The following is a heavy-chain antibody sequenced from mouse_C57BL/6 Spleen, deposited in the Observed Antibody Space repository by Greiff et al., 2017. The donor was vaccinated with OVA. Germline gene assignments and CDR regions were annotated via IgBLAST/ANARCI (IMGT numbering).Heavy chain of an antibody. CDR2: INPGSGGT. V-gene: IGHV1-54*01. Sequence: QVQLQQSGAELVRPGTSVKVSCKASGYAFTNYLIDWVKQRPGQGLEWIGVINPGSGGTNYNEKFKGKATLTADKSSSTAYMQLSSLTSEDSAVYFCAKGDYGSSYSAWFAYWGQGTLVSVSA. D-gene: IGHD1-1*01. J-gene: IGHJ3*01. CDR3: AKGDYGSSYSAWFAY. CDR1: GYAFTNYL.